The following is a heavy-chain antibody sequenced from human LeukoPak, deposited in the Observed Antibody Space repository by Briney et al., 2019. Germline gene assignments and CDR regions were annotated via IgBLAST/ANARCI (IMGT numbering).Heavy chain of an antibody. D-gene: IGHD2-21*01. J-gene: IGHJ4*02. CDR1: GFTFSSYE. V-gene: IGHV3-48*03. Sequence: GGSLRLSCAASGFTFSSYEMNWVRQAPGKGLEWVSYISSSGSTIYYADSVKGRFTISRDNAKNSLYLQMSSLRAEDTAVYYCARGPEHTAYYFDYWGQGTLVTVSS. CDR2: ISSSGSTI. CDR3: ARGPEHTAYYFDY.